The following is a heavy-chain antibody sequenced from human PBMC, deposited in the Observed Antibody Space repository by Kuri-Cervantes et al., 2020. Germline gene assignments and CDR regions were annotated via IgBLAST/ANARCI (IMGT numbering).Heavy chain of an antibody. CDR2: IYYSGST. Sequence: SETLSLTCAVSGYSISSGNWWGWLRQTPGKRLEWIAYIYYSGSTYYNPSLKSRVTMSVDTSKSQFSLKLSSVTAADTAVYYCARSSYYYGSGSYLYYWGQGTLVTVSS. J-gene: IGHJ4*02. CDR3: ARSSYYYGSGSYLYY. V-gene: IGHV4-28*01. CDR1: GYSISSGNW. D-gene: IGHD3-10*01.